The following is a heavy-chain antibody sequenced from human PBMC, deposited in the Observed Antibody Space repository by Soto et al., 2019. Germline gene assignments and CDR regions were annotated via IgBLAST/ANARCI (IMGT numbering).Heavy chain of an antibody. CDR2: ISTYNGKT. V-gene: IGHV1-18*01. J-gene: IGHJ5*02. D-gene: IGHD5-12*01. Sequence: GASVKVSCKASGYTFTSTGISWVRQAPGQGLEWMGWISTYNGKTTYARKFQGRVTMTMDTSTSTAYMDLRSLRSDGTAVYYCVRVVDSTTGWFDPWGQGTLVTVSS. CDR3: VRVVDSTTGWFDP. CDR1: GYTFTSTG.